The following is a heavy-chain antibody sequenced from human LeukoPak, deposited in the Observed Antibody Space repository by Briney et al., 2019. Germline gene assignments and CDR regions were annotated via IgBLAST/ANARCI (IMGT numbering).Heavy chain of an antibody. J-gene: IGHJ4*02. CDR2: TYYRSKWNN. D-gene: IGHD6-25*01. CDR3: ARGRKSGFHY. Sequence: SQTLSLTCAISGDSVSGNSAVAWNWLRQFPSRGLEWLGRTYYRSKWNNDYAVSVKSRITINTDTSQNRFCLHRNSVTPEDMAVYYCARGRKSGFHYWGEGTLVTVSS. CDR1: GDSVSGNSAVA. V-gene: IGHV6-1*01.